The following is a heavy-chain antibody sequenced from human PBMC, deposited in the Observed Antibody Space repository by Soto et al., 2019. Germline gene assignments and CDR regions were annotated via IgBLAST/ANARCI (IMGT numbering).Heavy chain of an antibody. CDR3: ARVRIAVAVRSRGVAFDI. Sequence: GSLRLSCAASGVTLSGYWMSWFRQAPGKGLEWVANIKQDGSEKYYVDSVKGRFTISRDNAKNSLYLQMNSLRAEDTAVYYCARVRIAVAVRSRGVAFDIWRQGTMVAVSS. CDR1: GVTLSGYW. V-gene: IGHV3-7*01. CDR2: IKQDGSEK. D-gene: IGHD6-19*01. J-gene: IGHJ3*02.